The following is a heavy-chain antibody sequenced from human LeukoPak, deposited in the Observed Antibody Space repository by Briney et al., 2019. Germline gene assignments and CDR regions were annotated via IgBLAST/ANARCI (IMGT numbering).Heavy chain of an antibody. CDR1: GFIFSNYP. Sequence: GGSLRLSCAASGFIFSNYPMNWVRQAPGKGLEWVSVISGSGGATFYGDSVQGRFTISRDNSRDTLYLQMNSLTAEDTAVYYCGKYLQTMVGANDYWGQGTLVTVSS. CDR3: GKYLQTMVGANDY. J-gene: IGHJ4*02. D-gene: IGHD1-26*01. V-gene: IGHV3-23*01. CDR2: ISGSGGAT.